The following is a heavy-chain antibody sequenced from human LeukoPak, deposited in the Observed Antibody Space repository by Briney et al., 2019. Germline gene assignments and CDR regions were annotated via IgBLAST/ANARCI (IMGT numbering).Heavy chain of an antibody. J-gene: IGHJ4*02. V-gene: IGHV1-69*13. CDR1: GGTFSSYA. Sequence: ASVKVSCKASGGTFSSYAISWVRQAPGQGLEWMGGIIPIFGTANYAQKFQGRVTITADESANTAYMELSSLRSGDTAVYYCTRRNLYTKYGEDFDFWDQGTLVIVTS. CDR2: IIPIFGTA. CDR3: TRRNLYTKYGEDFDF. D-gene: IGHD4-17*01.